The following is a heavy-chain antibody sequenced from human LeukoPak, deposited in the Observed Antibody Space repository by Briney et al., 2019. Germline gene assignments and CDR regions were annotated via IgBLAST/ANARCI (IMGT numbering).Heavy chain of an antibody. J-gene: IGHJ3*02. V-gene: IGHV1-18*01. CDR3: ARLARYHLLEASDI. Sequence: GASVKVSCKASGYSFTSYGFSWVRQAPGQGLEWLGWISAYDGGTNYEQKFQGRLTMITETSTTTAYMELRSLRSDDTAVYYCARLARYHLLEASDIWGQGTMVTVSS. D-gene: IGHD1-14*01. CDR1: GYSFTSYG. CDR2: ISAYDGGT.